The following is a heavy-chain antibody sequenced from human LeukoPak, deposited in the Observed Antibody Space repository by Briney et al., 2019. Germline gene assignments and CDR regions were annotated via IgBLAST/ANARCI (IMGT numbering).Heavy chain of an antibody. CDR3: AKDRYSSSSGAGFDY. CDR1: GFTFDDYA. D-gene: IGHD6-6*01. J-gene: IGHJ4*02. CDR2: ISWNSGSI. Sequence: PGGSLRLSCAASGFTFDDYAMHWVRQAPGKGLEWVSGISWNSGSIGYADSVKGRFTISRDNAKNSLYLQMNSLRAEDMALYYCAKDRYSSSSGAGFDYWGQGTLVTVSS. V-gene: IGHV3-9*03.